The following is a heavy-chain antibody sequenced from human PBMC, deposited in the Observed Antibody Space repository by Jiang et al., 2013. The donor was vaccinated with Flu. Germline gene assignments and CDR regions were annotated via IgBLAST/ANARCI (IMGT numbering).Heavy chain of an antibody. CDR3: ARGRWSAAAASYYFDF. Sequence: SCKASGYTFTNYAIHWVRQAPGQRLEWMVWIDPNNGRTKYSQNFQGRVTITRDTSASTAYMELNGLRSEDSAIYYCARGRWSAAAASYYFDFWSQGTLITVSS. V-gene: IGHV1-3*01. J-gene: IGHJ4*02. CDR2: IDPNNGRT. D-gene: IGHD6-13*01. CDR1: GYTFTNYA.